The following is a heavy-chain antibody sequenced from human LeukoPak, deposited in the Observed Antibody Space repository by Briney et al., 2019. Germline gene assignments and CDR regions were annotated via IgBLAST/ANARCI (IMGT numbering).Heavy chain of an antibody. J-gene: IGHJ4*02. D-gene: IGHD4/OR15-4a*01. V-gene: IGHV3-15*01. CDR1: GITFTSAW. CDR3: STPLVHGAQPDY. Sequence: SGGSLRLSCAASGITFTSAWMMWVRQAPGKGLEWVGRIKSKIDGGTTDYAAPVKERFTISRDDSKNLLFLQMNSLKTEDTAVYYCSTPLVHGAQPDYWGQGTLVTVSS. CDR2: IKSKIDGGTT.